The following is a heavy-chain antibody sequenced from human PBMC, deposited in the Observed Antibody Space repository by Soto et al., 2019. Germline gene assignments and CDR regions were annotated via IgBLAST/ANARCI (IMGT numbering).Heavy chain of an antibody. J-gene: IGHJ3*02. Sequence: EVQLLESGGGLVQPGGSLRLSCAASRFPFDNYAMSWVRQTPGKGLEWVSGVGGAGRDTYYAEFVKGGFTVSRENSKSKLLLQMDSLRAEDTAVYYCVKDRVKSNGVWDPFDIWGQGTMVTVSS. V-gene: IGHV3-23*01. CDR3: VKDRVKSNGVWDPFDI. CDR2: VGGAGRDT. D-gene: IGHD1-26*01. CDR1: RFPFDNYA.